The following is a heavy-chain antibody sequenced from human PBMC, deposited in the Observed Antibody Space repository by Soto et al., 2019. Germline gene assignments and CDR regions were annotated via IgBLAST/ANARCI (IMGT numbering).Heavy chain of an antibody. J-gene: IGHJ4*02. V-gene: IGHV1-46*01. CDR1: GCGFTTYY. Sequence: ASVKVSCKASGCGFTTYYLHWVRQAPGQGLEWLGMINPNGGATAYAQNFQGRVSMTTDMSTSTVFMDLSSLRFDDTAVYYCARGISGTYTALDFWGQGALVTVSS. CDR2: INPNGGAT. CDR3: ARGISGTYTALDF. D-gene: IGHD1-26*01.